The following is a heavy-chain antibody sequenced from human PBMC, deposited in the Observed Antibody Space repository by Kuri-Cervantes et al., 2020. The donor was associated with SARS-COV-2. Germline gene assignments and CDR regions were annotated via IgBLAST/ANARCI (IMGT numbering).Heavy chain of an antibody. CDR1: GYRFTDYR. V-gene: IGHV1-69*13. Sequence: SVKVSCKASGYRFTDYRMHWVRQAPGQGLEWMGGIIPIFGTANYAQKFQGRVTITADESTSTAYMELSSLRSEDTAVYYCALGYWGSGYPRNYYYMDVWGKGTTVTVSS. J-gene: IGHJ6*03. CDR2: IIPIFGTA. CDR3: ALGYWGSGYPRNYYYMDV. D-gene: IGHD3-22*01.